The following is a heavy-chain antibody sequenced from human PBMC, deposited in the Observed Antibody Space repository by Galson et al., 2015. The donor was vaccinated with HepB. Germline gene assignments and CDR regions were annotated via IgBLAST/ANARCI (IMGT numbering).Heavy chain of an antibody. V-gene: IGHV1-46*01. D-gene: IGHD6-6*01. J-gene: IGHJ5*02. CDR2: INPSGGST. Sequence: SVKVSCKASGYTFTSYYMHWVRQAPGQGLEWMGIINPSGGSTSYAQKFQGRVTMTRDTSTSTVYMELSSLRSEDTAVYYCARGPDIAARPFSWFDPWGQGTLVTVSS. CDR3: ARGPDIAARPFSWFDP. CDR1: GYTFTSYY.